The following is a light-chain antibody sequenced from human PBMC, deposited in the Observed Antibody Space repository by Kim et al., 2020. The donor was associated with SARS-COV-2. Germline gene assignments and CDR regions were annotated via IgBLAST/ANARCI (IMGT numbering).Light chain of an antibody. Sequence: SPGQTARITCSGNALPKQYTCWYQQKPGQAPVLMIYKDSERPSGIPERFSGSSSGTTVTLTISGVQAEDEADYYCQSADIATASRVFGGGTQLTVL. CDR3: QSADIATASRV. J-gene: IGLJ3*02. V-gene: IGLV3-25*03. CDR1: ALPKQY. CDR2: KDS.